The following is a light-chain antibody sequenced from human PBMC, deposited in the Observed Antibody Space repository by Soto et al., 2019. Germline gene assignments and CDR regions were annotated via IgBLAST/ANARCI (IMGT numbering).Light chain of an antibody. V-gene: IGKV1-39*01. CDR2: AAY. CDR1: RSISSY. Sequence: DIQMTQSPSSLSASVGDRVTITCRASRSISSYLYWYQQKPGKAPKLMVFAAYSLQSGVPSRFSGSGSGTDFTLTISRLEPEDFAVYYCQHYDSRPYTFGQGTKVDIK. CDR3: QHYDSRPYT. J-gene: IGKJ2*01.